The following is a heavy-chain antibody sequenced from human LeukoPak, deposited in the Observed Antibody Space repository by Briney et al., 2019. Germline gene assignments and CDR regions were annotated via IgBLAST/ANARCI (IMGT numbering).Heavy chain of an antibody. D-gene: IGHD6-13*01. V-gene: IGHV3-7*03. CDR3: ARGSGSSWYFYFDY. J-gene: IGHJ4*02. Sequence: PGGSLRLSCVASGFIFSNYWVSWVRQVPGKGLEWVANMKQDGREKYLVDSVKGRFIISRDNDKNSVYLQMNSLRAEDTALYYCARGSGSSWYFYFDYWGQGTLVTVSS. CDR2: MKQDGREK. CDR1: GFIFSNYW.